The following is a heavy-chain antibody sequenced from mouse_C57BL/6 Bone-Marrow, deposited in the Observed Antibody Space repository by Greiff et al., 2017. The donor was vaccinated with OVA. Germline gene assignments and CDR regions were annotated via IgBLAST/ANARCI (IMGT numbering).Heavy chain of an antibody. Sequence: DVKLVESGGGLVKPGGSLKLSCAASGFTFSSYTMSWVRQTPEKRLEWVATISGGGGNTYYPDSVKGRFTISRDNAKNTLYLQISSLRSEDTALYYCAGLFRWFAYWGQGTLVTVSA. CDR3: AGLFRWFAY. J-gene: IGHJ3*01. CDR1: GFTFSSYT. V-gene: IGHV5-9*01. CDR2: ISGGGGNT.